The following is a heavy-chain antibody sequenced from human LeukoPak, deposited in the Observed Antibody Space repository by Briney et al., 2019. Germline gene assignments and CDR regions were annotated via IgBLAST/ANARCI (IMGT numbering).Heavy chain of an antibody. V-gene: IGHV4-4*02. D-gene: IGHD3-22*01. CDR2: IYHSGST. CDR1: GGSISNSNW. CDR3: ARDLTTYYYDSSGYGYYYYYYMDV. J-gene: IGHJ6*03. Sequence: SETLSLTCAVSGGSISNSNWWSWVRQPPGKGLEWIGEIYHSGSTNYNPSLKSRVTMSVDKSKNQFSLKLSSVTATDTAVYYCARDLTTYYYDSSGYGYYYYYYMDVWGKGTTVTISS.